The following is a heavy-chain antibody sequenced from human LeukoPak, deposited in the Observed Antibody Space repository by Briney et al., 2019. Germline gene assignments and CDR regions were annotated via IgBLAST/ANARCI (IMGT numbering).Heavy chain of an antibody. CDR3: ARGSGYCSITSCYSFDY. J-gene: IGHJ4*02. V-gene: IGHV4-34*01. D-gene: IGHD2-2*01. CDR1: GGSFSGYY. CDR2: INHSGST. Sequence: SETLSLTCAVYGGSFSGYYWSWIRQPPGKGLEWIGEINHSGSTNYNPSLKSRVTISVDTSKNQFSLKLSSVTAADTAVYYCARGSGYCSITSCYSFDYWAQGTLVTVSS.